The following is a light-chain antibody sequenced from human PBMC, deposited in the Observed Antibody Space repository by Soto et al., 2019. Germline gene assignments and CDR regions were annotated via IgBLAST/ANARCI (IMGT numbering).Light chain of an antibody. CDR1: SGHSSYA. CDR2: LNSDGSL. V-gene: IGLV4-69*01. Sequence: QPVLTQSPSASASLGASVKLTCTVSSGHSSYAIAWHQQQPEKGPRYLMMLNSDGSLSEGDGIPDRFSGSSSGAERYLTISSLQSEDEADYYCQTWGTGIVVFGGGTKLTVL. CDR3: QTWGTGIVV. J-gene: IGLJ2*01.